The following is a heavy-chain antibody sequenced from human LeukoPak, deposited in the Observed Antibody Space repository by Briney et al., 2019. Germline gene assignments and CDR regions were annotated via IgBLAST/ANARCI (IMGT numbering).Heavy chain of an antibody. Sequence: GGSLRLSCAASGFTFDDYGMSGVRQAPGKGLEWVSGINLNGGSTVYADSVKGRFTISRDNAKNSLYLQMNSLRAEDTALYYCAREDPSYYFDNWGQGTLVTVSS. V-gene: IGHV3-20*04. J-gene: IGHJ4*02. D-gene: IGHD7-27*01. CDR2: INLNGGST. CDR3: AREDPSYYFDN. CDR1: GFTFDDYG.